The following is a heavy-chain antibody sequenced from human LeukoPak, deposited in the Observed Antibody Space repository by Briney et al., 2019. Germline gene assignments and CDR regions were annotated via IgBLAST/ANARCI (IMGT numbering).Heavy chain of an antibody. Sequence: GESLRLSCVASGFTFSNYWMNWVRQAPGKGLEWVANIKQDGSKKSYVDSVKGRFTISRDNAKNSLYLQMNSLRAEDTAIYYCTRVGYIDEGIDYWGQGTLVTVSS. V-gene: IGHV3-7*04. CDR2: IKQDGSKK. J-gene: IGHJ4*02. CDR1: GFTFSNYW. D-gene: IGHD5-24*01. CDR3: TRVGYIDEGIDY.